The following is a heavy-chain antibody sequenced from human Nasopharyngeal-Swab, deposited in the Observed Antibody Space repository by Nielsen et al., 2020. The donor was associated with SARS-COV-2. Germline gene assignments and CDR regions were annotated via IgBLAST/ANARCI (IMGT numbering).Heavy chain of an antibody. CDR2: ISAYNGNT. V-gene: IGHV1-18*04. D-gene: IGHD6-13*01. CDR1: GYTFTSYG. J-gene: IGHJ5*02. Sequence: ASVKFSCKASGYTFTSYGISWVRQAPGQGLEWMGWISAYNGNTNYAQKLQGRVTMTTDTSTSTAYMELRSLRSDDTAVYYCARHGEQQLDRNWFDPWGQGTLVTVSS. CDR3: ARHGEQQLDRNWFDP.